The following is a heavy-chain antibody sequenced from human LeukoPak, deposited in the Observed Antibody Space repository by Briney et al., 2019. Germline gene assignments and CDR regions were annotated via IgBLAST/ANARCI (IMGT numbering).Heavy chain of an antibody. CDR2: ISSSSSTI. Sequence: GGSLRLSCAASGFTLSSYYMSWVRQAPGKGLEWVSYISSSSSTIYYADSVKGRFTISRDNAKNSLYLQMNSLRAEDTAVYYCATIGYEGDFDYWGQGTLVTVSS. D-gene: IGHD5-12*01. J-gene: IGHJ4*02. V-gene: IGHV3-48*04. CDR1: GFTLSSYY. CDR3: ATIGYEGDFDY.